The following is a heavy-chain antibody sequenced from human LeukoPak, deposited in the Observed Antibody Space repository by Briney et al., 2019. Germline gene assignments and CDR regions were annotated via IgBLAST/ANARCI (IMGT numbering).Heavy chain of an antibody. CDR2: IYTSGST. CDR3: ARRSTSYGTTQAFDI. J-gene: IGHJ3*02. Sequence: SETLSLTCTVSGGSISSYYWSWIRQPPGKGLEWSGDIYTSGSTNYNPSLKSRVTISVDTSKNQFSLKLSSVTAADTAVYYCARRSTSYGTTQAFDIWGQGTMVTVSS. V-gene: IGHV4-4*09. D-gene: IGHD2-2*01. CDR1: GGSISSYY.